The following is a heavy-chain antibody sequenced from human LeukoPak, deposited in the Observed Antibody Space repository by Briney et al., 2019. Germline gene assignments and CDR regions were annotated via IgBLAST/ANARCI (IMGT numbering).Heavy chain of an antibody. CDR3: ARGYFDSSGYSNPFDY. CDR1: GGTISSSY. CDR2: IHYSGTT. V-gene: IGHV4-59*01. J-gene: IGHJ4*02. D-gene: IGHD3-22*01. Sequence: SETLSLTCSVSGGTISSSYWSWMRQPPGKGLEWIGYIHYSGTTKYNPSLQSRVTISVDTSKNQFSLNLRSVTAADTAVYFCARGYFDSSGYSNPFDYWGQGTLVTVSS.